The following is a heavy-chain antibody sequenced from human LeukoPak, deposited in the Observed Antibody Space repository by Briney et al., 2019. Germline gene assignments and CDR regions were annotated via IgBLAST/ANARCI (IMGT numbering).Heavy chain of an antibody. J-gene: IGHJ3*02. Sequence: SQTLSLTCTVPGGSISSGSYYWSWIRQPAGKGLEWIGRIYTSGSTNYNPSLKSRVTISVDTSKNQFSLKLSSVTAADTAVYYCARGLSDAFDIWGQGTMVTVSS. V-gene: IGHV4-61*02. CDR1: GGSISSGSYY. CDR3: ARGLSDAFDI. CDR2: IYTSGST.